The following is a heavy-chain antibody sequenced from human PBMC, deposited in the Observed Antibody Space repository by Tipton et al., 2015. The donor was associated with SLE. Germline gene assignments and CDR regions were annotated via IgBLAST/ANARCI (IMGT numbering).Heavy chain of an antibody. J-gene: IGHJ3*02. CDR3: ARVPHWANDGSDI. CDR1: GFTFNSYD. Sequence: SLRLSCAASGFTFNSYDMYWVRQAPGKGLEWLSYISGSGSTMLYADSVKGRFTISRDNAENSLYLQMNSLRVEDTAVYYCARVPHWANDGSDIWGQGTMVTVS. CDR2: ISGSGSTM. D-gene: IGHD1-1*01. V-gene: IGHV3-48*03.